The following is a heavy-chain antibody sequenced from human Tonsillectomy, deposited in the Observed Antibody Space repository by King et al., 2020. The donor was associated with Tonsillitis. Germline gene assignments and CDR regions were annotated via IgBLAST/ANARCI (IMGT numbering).Heavy chain of an antibody. D-gene: IGHD1-1*01. Sequence: VQLVESGAEVKKPGESLKISCKGSGYSFTNYWIGWVRQAPGKGLEWMGIIYPGDADTRYSTSFQGQVTISGDKSIRTVYLQWSSLKASDTAFYYCAGTWSDGVQAFDVWGQGTMVTVSS. V-gene: IGHV5-51*01. CDR2: IYPGDADT. J-gene: IGHJ3*01. CDR3: AGTWSDGVQAFDV. CDR1: GYSFTNYW.